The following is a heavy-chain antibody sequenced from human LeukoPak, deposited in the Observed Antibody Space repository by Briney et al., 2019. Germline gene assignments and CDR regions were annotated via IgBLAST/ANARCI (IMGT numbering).Heavy chain of an antibody. CDR3: ARHRIVVVPAAIRGGYFDY. V-gene: IGHV4-38-2*02. D-gene: IGHD2-2*02. J-gene: IGHJ4*02. CDR2: IYYRGST. Sequence: KPSETLSLTCTVSSYSIGRGYYWGWIRQPPGKGLDWIGRIYYRGSTYYNPSLKSRVTISVDTSKNQFSLKLSSVTAADTAVYYYARHRIVVVPAAIRGGYFDYWGQGTLVTVSS. CDR1: SYSIGRGYY.